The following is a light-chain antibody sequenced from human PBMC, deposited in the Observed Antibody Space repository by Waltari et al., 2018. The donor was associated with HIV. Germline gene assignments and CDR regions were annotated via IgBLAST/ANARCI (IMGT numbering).Light chain of an antibody. Sequence: DIQMTQSPSSLSTSVGDRVSITCRASQGITTYLNGYQQKPGIAHTLLIFGASKLQTGVSSRFRVSGSGTTFTLSISYVQPEDCATYYCQQSYTTPFTFGQGTRLDI. CDR3: QQSYTTPFT. CDR1: QGITTY. J-gene: IGKJ5*01. V-gene: IGKV1-39*01. CDR2: GAS.